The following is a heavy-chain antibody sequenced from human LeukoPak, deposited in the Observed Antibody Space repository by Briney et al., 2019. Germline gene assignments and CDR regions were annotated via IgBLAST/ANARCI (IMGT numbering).Heavy chain of an antibody. D-gene: IGHD3-16*01. Sequence: GGSLRLSCVSSGITFSNYYMHWVRQVPGEGLVWVSHIIQDGSVTSHADSVKGRFTISRDNAKNTVYLQLNNLRAEDTAVYYCATDDYRGLGYWGQGTLVTVSS. CDR2: IIQDGSVT. CDR3: ATDDYRGLGY. V-gene: IGHV3-74*01. CDR1: GITFSNYY. J-gene: IGHJ4*02.